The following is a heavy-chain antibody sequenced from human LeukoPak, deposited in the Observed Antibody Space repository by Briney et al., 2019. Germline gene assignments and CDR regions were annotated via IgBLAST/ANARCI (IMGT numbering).Heavy chain of an antibody. J-gene: IGHJ3*02. V-gene: IGHV4-38-2*02. D-gene: IGHD2-2*01. CDR3: ARGYEWSHAFDI. CDR1: GYSISSGYY. Sequence: SETLSLTCTVSGYSISSGYYWGWIRQPPGKGLEWIGSIYHSGSTYYNPSLKSRVTISVDTSKNQFSLKLSSVTAADTAVYYCARGYEWSHAFDIWGQGTMVTVSS. CDR2: IYHSGST.